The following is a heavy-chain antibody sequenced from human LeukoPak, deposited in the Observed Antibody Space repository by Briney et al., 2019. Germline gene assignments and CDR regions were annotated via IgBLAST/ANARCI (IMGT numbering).Heavy chain of an antibody. Sequence: PGGSLRLSCAASGFTFSTYAMSWVRQAAGKGLEWVSLISGSGGGTYYADSVKGRFTISRDNSKNTLYLQMNSLRAEDTAVYYCAREAQAYCSGGSCYSDGMDVWGQGTTVTVSS. V-gene: IGHV3-23*01. J-gene: IGHJ6*02. CDR1: GFTFSTYA. CDR3: AREAQAYCSGGSCYSDGMDV. CDR2: ISGSGGGT. D-gene: IGHD2-15*01.